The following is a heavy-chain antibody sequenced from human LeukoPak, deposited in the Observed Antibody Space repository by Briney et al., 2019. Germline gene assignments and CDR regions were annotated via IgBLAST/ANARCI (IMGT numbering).Heavy chain of an antibody. D-gene: IGHD3-22*01. V-gene: IGHV4-59*01. J-gene: IGHJ4*02. CDR2: IYYSGST. Sequence: PSETLPLTCTVSGGSISSYYWSWIRQPPGKGLEWIGYIYYSGSTNYNPSLKSRVTISVDTSKNQFSLKLSSVTAADTAVYYCASSPNYYDSSGPTHYFDYWGQGTLVTVSS. CDR3: ASSPNYYDSSGPTHYFDY. CDR1: GGSISSYY.